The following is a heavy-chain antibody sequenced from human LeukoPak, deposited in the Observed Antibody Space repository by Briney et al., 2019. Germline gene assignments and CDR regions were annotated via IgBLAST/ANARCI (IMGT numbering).Heavy chain of an antibody. CDR2: IYGVDNT. J-gene: IGHJ3*02. CDR1: GVTVTTNY. V-gene: IGHV3-66*04. CDR3: VRPRKSKAFNI. Sequence: GGSLRLSCAVSGVTVTTNYMNWVRQAPGKGLEWVSLIYGVDNTYYADSVKGRFTISRDNSKNTLYLQMNSLRDEDTAVYYCVRPRKSKAFNIWGQGTVVTVSS. D-gene: IGHD5/OR15-5a*01.